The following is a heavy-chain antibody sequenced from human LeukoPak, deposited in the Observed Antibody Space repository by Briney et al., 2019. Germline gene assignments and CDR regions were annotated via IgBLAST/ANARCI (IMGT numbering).Heavy chain of an antibody. CDR1: GGSISSGSYY. CDR3: ARAGYYDFWSGYYPEMEGEAFDI. D-gene: IGHD3-3*01. Sequence: SQTLSLTCTVSGGSISSGSYYWSWIRQPAGKGLEWIGRIYTSGSTNYNPSLKSRVTISVDTSKNQFSLKLSSVTAADTAVYYCARAGYYDFWSGYYPEMEGEAFDIWGQGTMVTVSS. CDR2: IYTSGST. V-gene: IGHV4-61*02. J-gene: IGHJ3*02.